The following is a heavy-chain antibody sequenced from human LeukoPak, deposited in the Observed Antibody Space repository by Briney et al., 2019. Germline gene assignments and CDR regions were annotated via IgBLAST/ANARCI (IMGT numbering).Heavy chain of an antibody. CDR2: IYASGYT. CDR1: GDSISPYS. D-gene: IGHD2-21*01. V-gene: IGHV4-4*07. Sequence: PSETLSLTCTVSGDSISPYSWSWVRQPAGKGLEWIGRIYASGYTDYDPSLRSRVTMSVDTSKNQFSLKLTSVTVADTSVFFCARNHIVTGTYFDSWGPGTLVTVSS. J-gene: IGHJ4*02. CDR3: ARNHIVTGTYFDS.